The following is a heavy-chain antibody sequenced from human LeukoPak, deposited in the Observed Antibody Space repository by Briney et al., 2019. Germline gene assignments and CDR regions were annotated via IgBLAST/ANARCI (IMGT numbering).Heavy chain of an antibody. CDR2: ISDSGGNT. J-gene: IGHJ4*02. V-gene: IGHV3-23*01. CDR3: AKDLAPAAY. CDR1: GFTFISYA. D-gene: IGHD6-25*01. Sequence: GGSLRLSCAASGFTFISYAVSWVRQAPGEGLEWVSAISDSGGNTYYADSVKGRFTISRDNSKNTLFLQMDSLRAEDTAIYYCAKDLAPAAYWGQGTLVTVSS.